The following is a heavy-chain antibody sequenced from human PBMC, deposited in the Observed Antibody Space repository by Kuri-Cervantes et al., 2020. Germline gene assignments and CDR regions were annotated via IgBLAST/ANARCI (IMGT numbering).Heavy chain of an antibody. CDR1: GFTFSSYA. Sequence: GGSLRLSCAASGFTFSSYAMSWVRQAPGKGLEWVSAISGSGGSTYYADSVKGRFTISRDNSKNTLHLQMNSLRPEDTALYHCAKGYGSDSYLVFPYYYSYMDVWGTGTTVTVSS. V-gene: IGHV3-23*01. J-gene: IGHJ6*03. CDR2: ISGSGGST. D-gene: IGHD3-10*01. CDR3: AKGYGSDSYLVFPYYYSYMDV.